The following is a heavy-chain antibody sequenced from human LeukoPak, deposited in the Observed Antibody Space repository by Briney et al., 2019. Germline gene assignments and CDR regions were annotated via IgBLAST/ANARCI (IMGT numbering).Heavy chain of an antibody. J-gene: IGHJ5*02. Sequence: PGGSLRLSCAASGFTFDDYAMHWVRQAPGKGLEWVSGISWNSGSIGYADSVKGRSTISRDNAKNSLYLQMNSLRAEDTALYYCAKDRDLAALPVPPWFGPWGQGTLVTVSS. D-gene: IGHD6-6*01. CDR3: AKDRDLAALPVPPWFGP. V-gene: IGHV3-9*01. CDR2: ISWNSGSI. CDR1: GFTFDDYA.